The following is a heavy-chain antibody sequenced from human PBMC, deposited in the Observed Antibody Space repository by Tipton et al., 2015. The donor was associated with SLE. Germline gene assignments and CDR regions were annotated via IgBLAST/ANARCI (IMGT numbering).Heavy chain of an antibody. CDR2: VYYSGST. J-gene: IGHJ4*02. V-gene: IGHV4-59*11. CDR1: GGSISSHY. Sequence: TLSLTCTVSGGSISSHYWSWIRQPPGKGLEWIGYVYYSGSTNYNPSLKSRVTISVGTSKNQFSLKLSSVTAADTAVYYCAREYSGYGFDYWGQGTLVTVSS. CDR3: AREYSGYGFDY. D-gene: IGHD5-12*01.